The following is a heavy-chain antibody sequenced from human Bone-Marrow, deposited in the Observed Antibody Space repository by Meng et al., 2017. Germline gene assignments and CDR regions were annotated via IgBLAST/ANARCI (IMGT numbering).Heavy chain of an antibody. CDR1: GFYFGNAW. D-gene: IGHD3-9*01. CDR2: IKSNTDGGTT. CDR3: TWDDKPVSDY. V-gene: IGHV3-15*01. Sequence: GESLKISCAASGFYFGNAWMSWVRQAPGKGPEWVGRIKSNTDGGTTDYAAPVTGRFTISRDDSTNTLYLQLNRLKIDDTAVYYCTWDDKPVSDYWGQGTLVTVSS. J-gene: IGHJ4*02.